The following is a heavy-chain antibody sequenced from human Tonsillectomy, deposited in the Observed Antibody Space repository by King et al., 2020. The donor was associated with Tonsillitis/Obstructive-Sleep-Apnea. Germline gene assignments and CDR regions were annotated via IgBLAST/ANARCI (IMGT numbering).Heavy chain of an antibody. CDR2: LYPGDSDT. CDR1: GYSSTTYW. V-gene: IGHV5-51*01. J-gene: IGHJ6*03. Sequence: GQLVQSGAEVKKPGESLRISCKGSGYSSTTYWIGWVRQMPGKGLEWMGILYPGDSDTRYSPSLQGQVTISADKSISTAYLEWSSLKASDTAMYYCVRNEEGLGSNYMDVWGKGTTVTVSS. CDR3: VRNEEGLGSNYMDV. D-gene: IGHD3-10*01.